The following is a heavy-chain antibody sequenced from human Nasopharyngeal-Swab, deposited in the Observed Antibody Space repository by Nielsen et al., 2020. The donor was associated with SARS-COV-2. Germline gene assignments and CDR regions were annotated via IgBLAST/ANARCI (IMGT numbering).Heavy chain of an antibody. CDR1: GFPFGDYA. CDR3: TRGDFWSGLYFDY. D-gene: IGHD3-3*01. Sequence: GGPLRLSFTPSGFPFGDYALSWVRRAPGKGLEWVGLIRSKAYGGTTEYAASVKGRFTISRDDSNSIAYLQMNSLKTEDTAVYYCTRGDFWSGLYFDYWGQRTLVTVSS. V-gene: IGHV3-49*04. J-gene: IGHJ4*02. CDR2: IRSKAYGGTT.